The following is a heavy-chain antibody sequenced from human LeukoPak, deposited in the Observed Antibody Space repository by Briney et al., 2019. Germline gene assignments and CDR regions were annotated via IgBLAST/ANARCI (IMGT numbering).Heavy chain of an antibody. J-gene: IGHJ4*02. CDR2: INTDGSST. D-gene: IGHD4-11*01. V-gene: IGHV3-74*01. CDR3: ARECRNYGTYIDY. Sequence: GGSLRLSCAASGFTFSSHWMHWVRQAPGKGLVWVSRINTDGSSTSYADSVKGRFTISRDNAKNTLYLQMSSLRAEDTAVYYCARECRNYGTYIDYWGQGALVTVSS. CDR1: GFTFSSHW.